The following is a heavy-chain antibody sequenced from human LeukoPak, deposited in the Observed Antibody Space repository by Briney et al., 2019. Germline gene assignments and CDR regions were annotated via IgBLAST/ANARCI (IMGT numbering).Heavy chain of an antibody. V-gene: IGHV3-48*01. J-gene: IGHJ2*01. Sequence: GGSLRLSCAGSGFTFSDYSMNWVRQAPGKGLEWLSYISSRSSTIYYADSVKGRLTIARDNAKNSLYLQMNSLRAEDTAVYYCARVPTGDYALLYWYFDLWGRGTLVTVSS. D-gene: IGHD4-17*01. CDR1: GFTFSDYS. CDR2: ISSRSSTI. CDR3: ARVPTGDYALLYWYFDL.